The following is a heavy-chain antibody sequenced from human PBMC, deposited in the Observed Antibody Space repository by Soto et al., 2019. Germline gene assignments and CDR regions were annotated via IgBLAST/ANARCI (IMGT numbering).Heavy chain of an antibody. J-gene: IGHJ4*02. CDR1: GFTFSSYA. D-gene: IGHD6-13*01. CDR2: ISGSGGST. CDR3: AKDLSSWYQYIDY. Sequence: LSLPCAASGFTFSSYAMSWVRQAPGKGLEWVSAISGSGGSTYYADSVKGRFTISRDNSKNTLYLQMNSLRAEDTAVYYCAKDLSSWYQYIDYWGQGTLVTVSS. V-gene: IGHV3-23*01.